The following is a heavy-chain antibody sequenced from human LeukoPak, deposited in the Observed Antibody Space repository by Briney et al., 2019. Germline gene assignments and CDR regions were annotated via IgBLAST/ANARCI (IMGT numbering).Heavy chain of an antibody. CDR3: ARDRDGSSYFDY. CDR1: GFTFSSYS. V-gene: IGHV3-21*01. CDR2: ISSSSTYI. D-gene: IGHD1-26*01. Sequence: PGGSLRLSCAASGFTFSSYSMNWVRQAPGKGLEWVSSISSSSTYIYYADSVKGRFTISRDNAKNSLYLQMNSLRAEDTAVYYCARDRDGSSYFDYWGQGTLVTVSS. J-gene: IGHJ4*02.